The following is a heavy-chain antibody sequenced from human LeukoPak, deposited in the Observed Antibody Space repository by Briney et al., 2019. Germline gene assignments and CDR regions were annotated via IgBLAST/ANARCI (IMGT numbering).Heavy chain of an antibody. Sequence: GGSLRLSCAASGFTFSSYAMHWVRQAPGKGLEWVAAISYDGSNKYYADSVKGRFTISRDNSKNTLYLQMNSLRAEDTAVYYCANTPAPGGYYDSSGYDAFDIWGQGTMVTVSS. CDR2: ISYDGSNK. V-gene: IGHV3-30*18. J-gene: IGHJ3*02. CDR1: GFTFSSYA. D-gene: IGHD3-22*01. CDR3: ANTPAPGGYYDSSGYDAFDI.